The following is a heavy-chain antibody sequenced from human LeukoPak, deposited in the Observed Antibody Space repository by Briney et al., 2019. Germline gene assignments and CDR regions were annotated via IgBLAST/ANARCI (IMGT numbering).Heavy chain of an antibody. Sequence: SETLSLTCSVSGGSITSSGYYWVWVRQPPGKGLEWIGSINYSGNTYYNASFRGRVTMSVDTSKNQFSLKLSSVTPADAAMYYCARADYSSTWSHYYYYMDVWGKGTTVTVSS. J-gene: IGHJ6*03. CDR3: ARADYSSTWSHYYYYMDV. CDR1: GGSITSSGYY. CDR2: INYSGNT. V-gene: IGHV4-39*07. D-gene: IGHD6-13*01.